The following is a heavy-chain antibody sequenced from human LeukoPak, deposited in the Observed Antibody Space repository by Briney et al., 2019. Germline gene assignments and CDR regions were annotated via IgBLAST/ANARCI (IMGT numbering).Heavy chain of an antibody. J-gene: IGHJ5*02. Sequence: SETLSLTRTVSGGSISSYYWSWIRQPPGKGLEWIGYIYYSGSTNYNPSLKSRVTISVDTSKNQFSLKLSSVTAADTAVYYCASQIPAADMGSFDPWGQGTLVTVSS. CDR3: ASQIPAADMGSFDP. V-gene: IGHV4-59*01. CDR2: IYYSGST. D-gene: IGHD2-2*01. CDR1: GGSISSYY.